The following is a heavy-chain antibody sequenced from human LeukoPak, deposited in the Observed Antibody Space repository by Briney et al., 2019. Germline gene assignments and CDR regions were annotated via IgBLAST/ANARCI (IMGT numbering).Heavy chain of an antibody. V-gene: IGHV3-11*01. D-gene: IGHD3/OR15-3a*01. CDR1: GFIFSGYY. Sequence: GGSLRLSCATSGFIFSGYYMSWIRQAPGKGLEWVSYISGSGHDISYADSVKGRFTISRDNAKGSLYLQMNSLRAADTAVYYCGTRAGRTGSDDWGQGTLVTVSS. CDR2: ISGSGHDI. CDR3: GTRAGRTGSDD. J-gene: IGHJ4*02.